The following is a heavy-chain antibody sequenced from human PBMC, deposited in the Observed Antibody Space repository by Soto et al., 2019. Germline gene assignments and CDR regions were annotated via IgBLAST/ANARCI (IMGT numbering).Heavy chain of an antibody. J-gene: IGHJ4*02. V-gene: IGHV4-34*01. D-gene: IGHD2-15*01. Sequence: SETLSLTCAVYGGSFSGYYWSWIRQPPGKGLEWIGEINHSGSTNYNPSLKSRVTISVDTSKNQFSLKLSSVTAADTAVYYCARGWEYCSGGSCYTRRYYFDYWGQGTLVTVSS. CDR3: ARGWEYCSGGSCYTRRYYFDY. CDR2: INHSGST. CDR1: GGSFSGYY.